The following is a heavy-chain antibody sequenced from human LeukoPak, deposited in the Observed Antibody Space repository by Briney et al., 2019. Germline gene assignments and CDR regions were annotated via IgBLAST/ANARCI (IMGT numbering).Heavy chain of an antibody. CDR3: ARDMTSIGGASAY. J-gene: IGHJ4*02. CDR2: LRGPEGSP. D-gene: IGHD1-26*01. Sequence: GGSLRLSCAASGFALTSYTMSWVRQAPGKGLEWVSSLRGPEGSPFYADSVKGRFTVSRDNAKNSMYLQMNSLRAEDTAVYYCARDMTSIGGASAYWGQGTLVTVSS. V-gene: IGHV3-23*01. CDR1: GFALTSYT.